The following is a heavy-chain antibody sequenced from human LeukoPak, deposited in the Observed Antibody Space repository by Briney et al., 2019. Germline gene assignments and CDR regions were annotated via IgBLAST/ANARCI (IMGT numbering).Heavy chain of an antibody. V-gene: IGHV1-2*02. D-gene: IGHD2-15*01. CDR3: GRGTIAVVAADLRTDQ. CDR1: GYTFTGYY. Sequence: GASVKVSCKASGYTFTGYYMHWVRQAPGQGLEWMGWINPKTGGTNYAQKFQGRVTMTRDTSISTAYMELSSLTFDDTAVYYCGRGTIAVVAADLRTDQWGQGTLVIVSS. CDR2: INPKTGGT. J-gene: IGHJ4*02.